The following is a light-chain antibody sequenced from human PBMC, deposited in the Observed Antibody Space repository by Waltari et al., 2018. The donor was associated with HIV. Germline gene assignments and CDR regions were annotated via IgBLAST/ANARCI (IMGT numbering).Light chain of an antibody. CDR1: KLGDTY. CDR2: QDT. J-gene: IGLJ2*01. Sequence: SYELTQPPSVSVSPGQTASITCSGDKLGDTYVSWYQQRPGQSPVLLIYQDTKRPSGIPERVSGSNSGNTATLTISGAQAMDESDYYCQASDTWTVFGGGTKLTVL. CDR3: QASDTWTV. V-gene: IGLV3-1*01.